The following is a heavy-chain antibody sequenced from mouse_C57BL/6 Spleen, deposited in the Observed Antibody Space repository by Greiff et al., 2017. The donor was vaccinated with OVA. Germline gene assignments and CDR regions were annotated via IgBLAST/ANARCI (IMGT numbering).Heavy chain of an antibody. CDR3: ARGGGNYGSWFAY. Sequence: VKLVESGAELVKPGASVKISCKASGYAFSSYWMNWVKQRPGKGLEWIGQIYPGDGDTNYNGKFKGKATLTADKSSSTAYMQLSSLTSEDSAVYFCARGGGNYGSWFAYWGQGTLVTVSA. CDR1: GYAFSSYW. CDR2: IYPGDGDT. V-gene: IGHV1-80*01. D-gene: IGHD2-1*01. J-gene: IGHJ3*01.